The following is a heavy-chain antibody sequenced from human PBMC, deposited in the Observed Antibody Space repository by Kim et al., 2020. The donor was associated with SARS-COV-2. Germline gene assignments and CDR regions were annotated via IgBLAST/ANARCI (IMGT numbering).Heavy chain of an antibody. Sequence: ASVKVSCKASGYTFTSYGISWVRQAPGQGLEWMGWISAYNGNTNYAQKLQGRVTMTTDTSTSTAYMELRSLRSDDTAVYYCARDQEGVWFGETNWFDPWGQGTLVTVSS. D-gene: IGHD3-10*01. V-gene: IGHV1-18*01. J-gene: IGHJ5*02. CDR3: ARDQEGVWFGETNWFDP. CDR2: ISAYNGNT. CDR1: GYTFTSYG.